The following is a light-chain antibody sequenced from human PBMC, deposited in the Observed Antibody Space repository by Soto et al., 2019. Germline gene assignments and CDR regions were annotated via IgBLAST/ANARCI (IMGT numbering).Light chain of an antibody. Sequence: EVVMTQSPATLSVFPGERVTLSCRACQSVSTSLAWYQQKPGQAPRLLIYSASTRATGTPARFSGSGSGTDFTLTISSLESEDFPVYYCQQYIHGYTFGQGTELEIE. CDR3: QQYIHGYT. CDR2: SAS. V-gene: IGKV3-15*01. CDR1: QSVSTS. J-gene: IGKJ2*01.